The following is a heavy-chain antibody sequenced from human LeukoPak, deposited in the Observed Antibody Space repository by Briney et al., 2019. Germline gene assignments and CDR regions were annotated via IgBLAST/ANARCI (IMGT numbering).Heavy chain of an antibody. CDR2: IDHSGNT. CDR1: GGSFSGHY. V-gene: IGHV4-34*01. D-gene: IGHD3-22*01. CDR3: ARDWDYYDSSGSRPKNFDY. Sequence: SETLSLTCAVSGGSFSGHYWSWIRQSPGEGLEWIGEIDHSGNTNYNPSLKGRLTISVDTSKSQFSLRLSSVTAADTAVYYCARDWDYYDSSGSRPKNFDYWGQGTLVTVSS. J-gene: IGHJ4*02.